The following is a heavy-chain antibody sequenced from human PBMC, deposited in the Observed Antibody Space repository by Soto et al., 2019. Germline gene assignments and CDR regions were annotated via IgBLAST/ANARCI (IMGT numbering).Heavy chain of an antibody. CDR3: ARDYKGATFYD. CDR1: GFTFSSYG. J-gene: IGHJ4*02. V-gene: IGHV3-33*01. D-gene: IGHD1-1*01. Sequence: QVQLVESGGGVVQPGRSLRLSCAASGFTFSSYGMHWVRQAPGKGLEWVAVIWYDGSNKYYADSVKGRFTISRDNSKNTLYLQMNSLRAEDTAVYYCARDYKGATFYDWGQGTLVTVSS. CDR2: IWYDGSNK.